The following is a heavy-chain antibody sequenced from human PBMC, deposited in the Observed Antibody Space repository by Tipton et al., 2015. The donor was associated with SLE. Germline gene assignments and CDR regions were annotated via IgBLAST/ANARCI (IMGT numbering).Heavy chain of an antibody. CDR2: VYATGST. V-gene: IGHV4-61*02. Sequence: TLSLTCTVSGGSITSGSYYWGWIRQPAGKGLQGIGRVYATGSTYYNPSPKSRVTISLDSSKNQISLKLSSVSAADTAVYYCASGQRGPRYFDLWGRGTLVTVVS. D-gene: IGHD3-10*01. CDR3: ASGQRGPRYFDL. J-gene: IGHJ2*01. CDR1: GGSITSGSYY.